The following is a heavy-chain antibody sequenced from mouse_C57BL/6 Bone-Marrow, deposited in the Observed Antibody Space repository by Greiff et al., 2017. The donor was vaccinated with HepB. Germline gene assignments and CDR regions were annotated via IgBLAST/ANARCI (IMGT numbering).Heavy chain of an antibody. CDR3: ARGYYYGSSPFAY. D-gene: IGHD1-1*01. V-gene: IGHV5-17*01. Sequence: EVQLVESGGGLVKPGGSLKLSCAASGSTFSDYGMHWVRQAPEKGLEWVAYISSGSSTINYADTVKGRFTISRDNAKNTLFLQMTSLKSEDTAMYYCARGYYYGSSPFAYWGQGTLVTVSA. CDR1: GSTFSDYG. CDR2: ISSGSSTI. J-gene: IGHJ3*01.